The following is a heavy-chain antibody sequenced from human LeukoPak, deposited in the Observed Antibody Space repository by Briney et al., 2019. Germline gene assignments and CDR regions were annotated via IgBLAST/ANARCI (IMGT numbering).Heavy chain of an antibody. CDR2: IYYSGRT. V-gene: IGHV4-59*01. CDR3: ARGEYFQH. J-gene: IGHJ1*01. Sequence: SETLSLTCTGSGGSISSYYWSWIRQRPGKGLEWIGYIYYSGRTNYNPSLKSRVTISVDTSKNQFSLKLSSVTAADTAVYYCARGEYFQHWGQGTLVTVSS. CDR1: GGSISSYY.